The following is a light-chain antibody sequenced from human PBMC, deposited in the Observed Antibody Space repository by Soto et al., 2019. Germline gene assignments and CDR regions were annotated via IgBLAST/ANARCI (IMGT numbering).Light chain of an antibody. J-gene: IGLJ2*01. V-gene: IGLV1-40*01. CDR2: GNS. Sequence: QAVVTQPPSVSGAPGQRVTISCTGSSSNIGAGYDVHWYQQLPGTAPKLLIFGNSNRPSGVPVRFSGSKSGTSASLAITGLQAEDEADYYCQSYDSSLSGPVVFGGGTKLTVL. CDR3: QSYDSSLSGPVV. CDR1: SSNIGAGYD.